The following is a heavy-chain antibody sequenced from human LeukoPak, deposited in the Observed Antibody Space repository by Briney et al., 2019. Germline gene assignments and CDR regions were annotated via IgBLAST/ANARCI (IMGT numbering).Heavy chain of an antibody. CDR1: GFTFSSYW. J-gene: IGHJ6*02. CDR3: AKDPRGTVTTPWGDYYGMDV. V-gene: IGHV3-7*01. Sequence: GGSLRLSCAASGFTFSSYWMSWVRQAPGKGLEWVANIKQDGSEKYYVDSVKGRFTISRDNAKNSLYLQMNSLRAEDTAVYYCAKDPRGTVTTPWGDYYGMDVWGQGTTVTVSS. CDR2: IKQDGSEK. D-gene: IGHD4-17*01.